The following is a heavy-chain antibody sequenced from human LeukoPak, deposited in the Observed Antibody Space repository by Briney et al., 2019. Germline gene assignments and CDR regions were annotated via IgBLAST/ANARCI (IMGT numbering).Heavy chain of an antibody. D-gene: IGHD3-22*01. CDR3: ARGHPRYYYDSSGYPPPYYYYGMDV. V-gene: IGHV4-34*01. J-gene: IGHJ6*02. CDR2: INHSGST. CDR1: GGSFSGYY. Sequence: SETLSLTCAVYGGSFSGYYWSWIRNPPGKGLEWIGEINHSGSTNYNPSLKSRVTISVDTSKNQFSLKLSSVTAADTAVYYCARGHPRYYYDSSGYPPPYYYYGMDVWGQGTTVTVSS.